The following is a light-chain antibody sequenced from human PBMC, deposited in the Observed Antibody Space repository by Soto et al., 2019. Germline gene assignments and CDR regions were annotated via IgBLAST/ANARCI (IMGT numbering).Light chain of an antibody. J-gene: IGKJ5*01. CDR2: DAS. V-gene: IGKV3-11*01. Sequence: ESVLTQSPATLSLSPGERDTLYCRASQSVSSYLAWYQQKPGQAPRLLISDASNRATGIPARFSGSGSGTDFTLTISSLEPEDFAVYYCQQRSNWPTITFGQGTRLEIK. CDR1: QSVSSY. CDR3: QQRSNWPTIT.